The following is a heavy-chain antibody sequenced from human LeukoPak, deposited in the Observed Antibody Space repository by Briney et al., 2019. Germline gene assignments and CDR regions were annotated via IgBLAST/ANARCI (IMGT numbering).Heavy chain of an antibody. J-gene: IGHJ5*02. CDR2: MNPNSGNS. CDR1: GYTFTSYD. CDR3: ARGRRDYDFWGGSSIGRWFDP. Sequence: ASVKVSCKASGYTFTSYDINWVRQATRQGLEWMGWMNPNSGNSGYAQKFQGRVTITRNASINTSYMELSNLTSEDTSVYYCARGRRDYDFWGGSSIGRWFDPWGQGTLVTVSS. D-gene: IGHD3/OR15-3a*01. V-gene: IGHV1-8*01.